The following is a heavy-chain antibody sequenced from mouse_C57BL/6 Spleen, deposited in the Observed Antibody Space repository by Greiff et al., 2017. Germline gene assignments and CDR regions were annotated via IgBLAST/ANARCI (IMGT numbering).Heavy chain of an antibody. CDR1: GFTFSSYG. D-gene: IGHD2-10*02. J-gene: IGHJ4*01. Sequence: DVQLVESGGDLVKPGGSLKLSCAASGFTFSSYGMSWVRQTPDKRLEWVATISSGGSYTYYPDSVKGRFTISRDNAKNTLYLQMSSLKSEDTAMYYCARQYGNSHYYAMDYWGQGTSVTVSS. V-gene: IGHV5-6*01. CDR3: ARQYGNSHYYAMDY. CDR2: ISSGGSYT.